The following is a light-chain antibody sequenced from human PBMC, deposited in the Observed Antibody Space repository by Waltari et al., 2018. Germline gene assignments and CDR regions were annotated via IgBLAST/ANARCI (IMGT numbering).Light chain of an antibody. V-gene: IGLV3-21*04. J-gene: IGLJ1*01. CDR1: NIGTSS. CDR3: HVWHPDVDPGV. Sequence: SYVVTQPPSVSVAPGETATITCGGDNIGTSSVHWYQQKAGQAPVFVIFFDSDRSSGSAERCSGSNSGNTATLTISRVEAGDEASYYCHVWHPDVDPGVFGTGTEVTVL. CDR2: FDS.